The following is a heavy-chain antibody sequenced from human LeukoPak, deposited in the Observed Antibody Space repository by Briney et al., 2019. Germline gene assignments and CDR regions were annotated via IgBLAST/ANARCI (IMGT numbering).Heavy chain of an antibody. Sequence: ASVKVSCKASGYTFTSYGISWVRQAPGQGLEWMGWISAYNGNTNYAQKLQGRVTMTTDTSTSTAYIELRSLRSDDTAVYYCARELESTYYYYGMDVWGQGTTVTVSS. V-gene: IGHV1-18*01. J-gene: IGHJ6*02. CDR3: ARELESTYYYYGMDV. D-gene: IGHD2-2*01. CDR2: ISAYNGNT. CDR1: GYTFTSYG.